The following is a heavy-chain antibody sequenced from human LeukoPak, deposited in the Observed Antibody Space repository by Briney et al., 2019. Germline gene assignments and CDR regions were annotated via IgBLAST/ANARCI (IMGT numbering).Heavy chain of an antibody. CDR3: ARDLGTRSTVTTFRRPRSNWFDT. V-gene: IGHV1-2*02. Sequence: ASVKVSCKASGYTFTGYYMHWVRQAPGQGLEWMGWINPNSGGTNYAQKFQGRVTMTRDTSISTAYMELSRLRSDDTAVYYCARDLGTRSTVTTFRRPRSNWFDTWGQGTLVTVSS. CDR2: INPNSGGT. J-gene: IGHJ5*02. D-gene: IGHD4-17*01. CDR1: GYTFTGYY.